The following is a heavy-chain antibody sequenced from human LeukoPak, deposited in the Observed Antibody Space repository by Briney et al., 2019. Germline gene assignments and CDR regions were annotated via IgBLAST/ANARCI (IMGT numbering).Heavy chain of an antibody. D-gene: IGHD6-13*01. Sequence: GASVKVSCKVSGYTLTELSMHWVRQAPGKGLEWMGGFDPEDGETIYAQKFQGRVTMTRNTSISTAYMELSSLRSEDTAVYYCARGSPGRSSSWYEVENYYYYYGMDVWGQGTTVTVSS. CDR2: FDPEDGET. V-gene: IGHV1-24*01. J-gene: IGHJ6*02. CDR3: ARGSPGRSSSWYEVENYYYYYGMDV. CDR1: GYTLTELS.